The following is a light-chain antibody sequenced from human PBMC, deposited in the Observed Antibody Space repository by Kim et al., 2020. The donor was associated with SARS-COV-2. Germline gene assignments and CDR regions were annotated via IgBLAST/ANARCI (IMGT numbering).Light chain of an antibody. J-gene: IGLJ3*02. CDR1: SGDVGGSDS. V-gene: IGLV2-8*01. CDR2: GVS. CDR3: ASYGGGNFLVL. Sequence: SVTISCTGTSGDVGGSDSVSWDQQYPGKAPKLIVYGVSKRPSGVPDRVSGSMSGNTASLTVSRLQAEDEADYFCASYGGGNFLVLFGGGTQLTVL.